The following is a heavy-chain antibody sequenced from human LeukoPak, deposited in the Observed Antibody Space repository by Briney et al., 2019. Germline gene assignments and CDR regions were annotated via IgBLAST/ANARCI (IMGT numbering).Heavy chain of an antibody. J-gene: IGHJ4*02. V-gene: IGHV3-33*08. CDR2: IWYDGSNK. D-gene: IGHD2-2*01. Sequence: GGSLRLSCAASGFSFNTYAMSWVRQAPGKGLEWVAVIWYDGSNKYYADSVKGRFTISRDNSKNTLYLQMNSLRAEDTAVYYCARVPAAYYFDYWGQGTLVTVSS. CDR3: ARVPAAYYFDY. CDR1: GFSFNTYA.